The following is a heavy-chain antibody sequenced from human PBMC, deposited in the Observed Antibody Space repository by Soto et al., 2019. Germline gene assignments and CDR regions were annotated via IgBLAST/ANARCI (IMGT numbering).Heavy chain of an antibody. V-gene: IGHV3-30-3*01. CDR2: ISYDGSNK. J-gene: IGHJ4*02. D-gene: IGHD1-7*01. CDR1: GFTFSSYA. CDR3: ARDRSWNSNYFDY. Sequence: QVQLVESGGGVVQPGRSLRLSCAASGFTFSSYAMHWVHQAPGKGLEWVAVISYDGSNKYYADSVKGRFTISRDNSKNTLYLQMNSLRAEDTAVYYCARDRSWNSNYFDYWGQGTLVTVSS.